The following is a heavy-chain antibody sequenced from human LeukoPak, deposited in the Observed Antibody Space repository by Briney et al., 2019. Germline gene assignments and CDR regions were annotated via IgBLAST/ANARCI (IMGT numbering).Heavy chain of an antibody. CDR3: ARRRDIVSAATGTSGPTDY. V-gene: IGHV5-51*01. J-gene: IGHJ4*02. CDR1: GYSFTDYW. Sequence: GESLKISCQGSGYSFTDYWIGWVRQMPGKGLEWMGIIYPGDSDTRYSPSFQGQVTISADKSITTAYLQWSSLKASDTAMYYCARRRDIVSAATGTSGPTDYWGQGTLVTVSS. CDR2: IYPGDSDT. D-gene: IGHD5/OR15-5a*01.